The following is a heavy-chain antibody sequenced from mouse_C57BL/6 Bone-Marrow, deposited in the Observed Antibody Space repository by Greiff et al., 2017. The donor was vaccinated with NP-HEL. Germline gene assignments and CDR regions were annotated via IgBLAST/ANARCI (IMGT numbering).Heavy chain of an antibody. CDR2: ILPGRGST. CDR1: GYTFTGYW. CDR3: ARTLGNYWYFDV. J-gene: IGHJ1*03. D-gene: IGHD1-1*01. Sequence: VKLMESGAELMKPGASVKLSCKATGYTFTGYWIEWVKQRPGHGLEWIGEILPGRGSTNYNEKFKGKATFTADTSSNTAYMQLSSLTTEDSASYYCARTLGNYWYFDVWGTGTTVTVSS. V-gene: IGHV1-9*01.